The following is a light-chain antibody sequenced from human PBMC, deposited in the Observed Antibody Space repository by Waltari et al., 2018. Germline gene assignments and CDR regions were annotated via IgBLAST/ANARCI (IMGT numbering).Light chain of an antibody. CDR1: ISDIGLFKV. J-gene: IGLJ1*01. V-gene: IGLV2-23*02. CDR2: EVN. CDR3: CSFTSSSTYV. Sequence: QSALTQPASVSASPGQSITVSCSGSISDIGLFKVVSWFQQYPGKPPRLIIYEVNKRPTGISDRFSATKSGNVASLTISGLQADDEADYYCCSFTSSSTYVFGSGTTVTVL.